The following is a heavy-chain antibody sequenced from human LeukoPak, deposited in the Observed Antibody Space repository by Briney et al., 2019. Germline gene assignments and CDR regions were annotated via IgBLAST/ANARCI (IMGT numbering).Heavy chain of an antibody. J-gene: IGHJ6*03. CDR2: IYHSGTT. CDR1: DFSISRGYY. D-gene: IGHD3-10*01. V-gene: IGHV4-38-2*02. Sequence: SETLSLTCTVSDFSISRGYYWGWIRQPPGKGLECIGTIYHSGTTYYSPSLKTRVTISVDTSKNHFSLKLSSVTAADTAVYYCARDYNPEGSYYLAHYYYYMDVWGKGTTVTVSS. CDR3: ARDYNPEGSYYLAHYYYYMDV.